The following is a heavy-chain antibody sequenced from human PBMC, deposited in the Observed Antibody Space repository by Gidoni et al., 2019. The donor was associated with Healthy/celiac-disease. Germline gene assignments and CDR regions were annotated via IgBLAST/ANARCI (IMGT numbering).Heavy chain of an antibody. V-gene: IGHV4-34*01. Sequence: QVQLQQWCAGLLKPSETLSLTCAVYGGSFSRYYWSWIRQPPGKGLDWIGEINHSGSTNYNPSLKSRVTISVDTSKNQFSLKLSSVTAADTAVYYCARGRGPKMATKANYFDYWGQGTLVTVSS. D-gene: IGHD5-12*01. J-gene: IGHJ4*02. CDR3: ARGRGPKMATKANYFDY. CDR2: INHSGST. CDR1: GGSFSRYY.